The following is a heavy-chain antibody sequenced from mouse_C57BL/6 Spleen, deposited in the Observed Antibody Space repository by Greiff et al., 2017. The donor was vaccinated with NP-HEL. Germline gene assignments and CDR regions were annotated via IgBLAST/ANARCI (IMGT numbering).Heavy chain of an antibody. D-gene: IGHD2-4*01. CDR1: GFTFSDYG. Sequence: EVKLLESGGGLVKPGGSLKLSCAASGFTFSDYGMHWVRQAPEKGLEWVAYISRGSSTIYYADTVKGRFTISRDNAKNTLFLQMTSLRSEDTAMYYCARMRDYESYFDYWGQGTTLTVSS. J-gene: IGHJ2*01. V-gene: IGHV5-17*01. CDR3: ARMRDYESYFDY. CDR2: ISRGSSTI.